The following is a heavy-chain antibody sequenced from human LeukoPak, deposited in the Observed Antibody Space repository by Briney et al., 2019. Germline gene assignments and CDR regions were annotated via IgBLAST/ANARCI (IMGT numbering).Heavy chain of an antibody. D-gene: IGHD3-10*01. J-gene: IGHJ4*02. CDR1: GFTFSTYA. V-gene: IGHV3-23*01. CDR3: ASGDFYGSETYRYYFDY. CDR2: ISGSGGSA. Sequence: GGSLRLSCAASGFTFSTYAMSWVRQAPGKGLEWVSAISGSGGSAYYADSVKGRFTISRDNSKNTLYLQMNTLRAEDTAVYYRASGDFYGSETYRYYFDYWGQGTLVTVSS.